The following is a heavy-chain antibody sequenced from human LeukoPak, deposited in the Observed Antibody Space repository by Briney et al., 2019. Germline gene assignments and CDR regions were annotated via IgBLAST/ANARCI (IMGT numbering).Heavy chain of an antibody. J-gene: IGHJ4*02. CDR2: IIPIFGTA. CDR1: GGTFSSYA. Sequence: SVKVSCKASGGTFSSYAISWVRQAPGQGLEWMGGIIPIFGTANYAQKFQGRVTITADKSTSTAYMELSSLRSEDTAVYYCARTYYYDSSGYGFVLYYWGQGTLVTVSS. D-gene: IGHD3-22*01. CDR3: ARTYYYDSSGYGFVLYY. V-gene: IGHV1-69*06.